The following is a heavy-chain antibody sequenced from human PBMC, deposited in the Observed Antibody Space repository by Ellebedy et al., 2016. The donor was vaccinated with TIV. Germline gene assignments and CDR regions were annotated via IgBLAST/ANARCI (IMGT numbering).Heavy chain of an antibody. V-gene: IGHV3-48*02. CDR2: IIGVGSTT. CDR3: ARRGNYLGDAFDI. CDR1: GFTFSSYG. Sequence: GGSLRLXCAASGFTFSSYGMNWVRQAPGKGLEWISYIIGVGSTTYYADSVKGRFTISRDNAKDSVFPQMDSLRDEDTAVYYCARRGNYLGDAFDIWGQGAMVFVSS. D-gene: IGHD1-26*01. J-gene: IGHJ3*02.